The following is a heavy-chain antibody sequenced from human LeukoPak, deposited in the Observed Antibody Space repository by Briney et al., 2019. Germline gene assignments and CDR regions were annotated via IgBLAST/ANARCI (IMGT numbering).Heavy chain of an antibody. CDR2: ISWNSGSI. CDR1: GFTFDDHA. Sequence: GGSLRLSCAASGFTFDDHAMHWVRQAPGKGLEWVSGISWNSGSIGYADSVKGRFTISRDNAKNSLYLQMNSLRAEDTALYYCAKSRIAARRGYCYGMDVWGQGTTVTVSS. D-gene: IGHD6-6*01. J-gene: IGHJ6*02. CDR3: AKSRIAARRGYCYGMDV. V-gene: IGHV3-9*01.